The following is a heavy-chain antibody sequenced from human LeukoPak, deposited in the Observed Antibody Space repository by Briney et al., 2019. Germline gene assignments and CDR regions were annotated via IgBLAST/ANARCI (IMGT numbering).Heavy chain of an antibody. D-gene: IGHD2-15*01. V-gene: IGHV1-2*02. Sequence: GASVKVSCKASGYTFTGYYMHWVRQAPGQGLEGMGWINPNSGRMNYVQKTEGRVKVTRHTHISTASMELSCRRADDTAVYYCARVVDIVVVVAATRRCWFDPWGQGTLVTVSS. CDR1: GYTFTGYY. J-gene: IGHJ5*02. CDR2: INPNSGRM. CDR3: ARVVDIVVVVAATRRCWFDP.